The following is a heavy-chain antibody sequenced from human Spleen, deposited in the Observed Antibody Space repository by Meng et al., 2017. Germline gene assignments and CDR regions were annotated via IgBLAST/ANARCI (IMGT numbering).Heavy chain of an antibody. CDR1: GFTVSSNY. Sequence: GGSLRLSCAASGFTVSSNYMSWVRQAPGKGLEWVSVIYSGGSTYYADSVKGRFTISRDNSKNTLYLQMNSLRAEDTAVYYCAGSKDYYDMGAFDIWGQGTMVTVSS. CDR3: AGSKDYYDMGAFDI. CDR2: IYSGGST. D-gene: IGHD3-22*01. J-gene: IGHJ3*02. V-gene: IGHV3-66*02.